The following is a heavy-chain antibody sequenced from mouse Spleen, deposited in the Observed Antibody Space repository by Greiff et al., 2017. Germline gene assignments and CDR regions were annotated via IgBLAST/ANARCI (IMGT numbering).Heavy chain of an antibody. J-gene: IGHJ1*01. Sequence: QVQLQQSGAELVMPGASVKLSCKASGYTFTSYWMHWVKQRPGQGLEWIGEIDPSDSYTNYNQKFKGKATLTVDKSSSTAYMQLSSLTSEDSAVYYCALRRGGDFDVWGAGTTVTVSS. CDR2: IDPSDSYT. V-gene: IGHV1-69*01. CDR3: ALRRGGDFDV. CDR1: GYTFTSYW.